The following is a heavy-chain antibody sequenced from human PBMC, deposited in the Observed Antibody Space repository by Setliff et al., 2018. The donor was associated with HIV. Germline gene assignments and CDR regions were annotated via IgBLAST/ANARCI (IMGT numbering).Heavy chain of an antibody. CDR1: GGSINRSNYY. Sequence: LSLTCTVPGGSINRSNYYWGWIRQPPGKGLEWIGTISYTGSTYYDPSLKSRVTISLDTSKNQFFLQLSSVTAPDTAIYYCARDLSYDYDRSSDTFDYWGQGTLVTVSS. J-gene: IGHJ4*02. V-gene: IGHV4-39*02. CDR2: ISYTGST. CDR3: ARDLSYDYDRSSDTFDY. D-gene: IGHD3-22*01.